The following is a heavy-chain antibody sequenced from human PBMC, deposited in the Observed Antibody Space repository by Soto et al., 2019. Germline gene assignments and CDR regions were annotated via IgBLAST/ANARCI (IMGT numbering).Heavy chain of an antibody. CDR3: ASLKSGYSTFDP. CDR2: IYYSGST. Sequence: SRTLSFTCIVSVGPLASVCSNWVWIPQPPGKGLEWIGYIYYSGSTYYNPSLKSRVTISVDTSKNQFSLKLSSVTAADTAVYYCASLKSGYSTFDPWGQGTLVTVSS. V-gene: IGHV4-30-4*01. D-gene: IGHD5-18*01. J-gene: IGHJ5*02. CDR1: VGPLASVCSN.